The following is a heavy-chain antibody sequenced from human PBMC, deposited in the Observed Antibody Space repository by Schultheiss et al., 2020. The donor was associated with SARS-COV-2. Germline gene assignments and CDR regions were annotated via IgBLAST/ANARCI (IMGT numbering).Heavy chain of an antibody. D-gene: IGHD2-15*01. CDR1: GGSISSGGYY. CDR3: ARVVVVAHAPWFDP. Sequence: SETLSLTCTVSGGSISSGGYYWSWIRQHPGKGLEWIGHIYYSGSTYYNPSLKSRVTISVDTSKNQFSLKLSSVTAADTAVYYCARVVVVAHAPWFDPWGQGTLVTVSS. J-gene: IGHJ5*02. V-gene: IGHV4-30-4*08. CDR2: IYYSGST.